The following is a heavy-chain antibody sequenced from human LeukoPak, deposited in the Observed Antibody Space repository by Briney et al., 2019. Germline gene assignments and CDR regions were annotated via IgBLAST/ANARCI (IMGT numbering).Heavy chain of an antibody. V-gene: IGHV3-7*05. CDR3: ARLAKPHYYDSSGFAYYFDY. CDR2: IKQDGSEK. J-gene: IGHJ4*02. CDR1: GFTFSSYW. D-gene: IGHD3-22*01. Sequence: GGSLRLSCAASGFTFSSYWMGWVRQAPGKGLEWVANIKQDGSEKYYVDSVKGRFTISRDNAKNSLYLQMNSLRAEDTAVYYCARLAKPHYYDSSGFAYYFDYWGQGTLVTVSS.